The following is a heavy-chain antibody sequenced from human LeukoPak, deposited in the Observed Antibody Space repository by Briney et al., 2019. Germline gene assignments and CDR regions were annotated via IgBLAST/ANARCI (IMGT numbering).Heavy chain of an antibody. D-gene: IGHD4-17*01. CDR2: IKNRANSYTT. J-gene: IGHJ4*02. V-gene: IGHV3-72*01. CDR3: ARVPDGDYLLDY. CDR1: GFTFSDHY. Sequence: GGSLRLTCAASGFTFSDHYMDWVRQAPGKGLEWVGRIKNRANSYTTEYAASVTGRFTISRDDSKNSLYLQMNSLKTEDTAVYYCARVPDGDYLLDYWGQGTLVTVSS.